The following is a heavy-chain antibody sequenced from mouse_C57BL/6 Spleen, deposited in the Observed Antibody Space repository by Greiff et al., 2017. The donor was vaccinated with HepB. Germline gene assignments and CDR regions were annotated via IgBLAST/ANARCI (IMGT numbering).Heavy chain of an antibody. CDR1: GYAFSSYW. V-gene: IGHV1-80*01. CDR3: ARGPKLGRFAY. J-gene: IGHJ3*01. D-gene: IGHD3-1*01. CDR2: IYPGDGDT. Sequence: VQLQQSGAELVKPGASVKISCKASGYAFSSYWMNWVKQRPGKGLEWIGQIYPGDGDTNYNGKFKGKTTLTADKSSSTAYMQLSSLTSEDSAVYFCARGPKLGRFAYWGQGTLVTVSA.